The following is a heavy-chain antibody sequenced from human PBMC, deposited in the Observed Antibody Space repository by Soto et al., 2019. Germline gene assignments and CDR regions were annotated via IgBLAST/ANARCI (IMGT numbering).Heavy chain of an antibody. CDR1: GGSISSYY. V-gene: IGHV4-59*01. D-gene: IGHD2-2*01. CDR3: ARAAHTLDIVVVPAAPSPYYFDY. CDR2: IYYSGST. J-gene: IGHJ4*02. Sequence: SETLSLTCTVSGGSISSYYWSWIRQPPGKGLEWIGYIYYSGSTNYNPSLKSRVTISVDTSKNQFSLKLSSVTAADTAVYYWARAAHTLDIVVVPAAPSPYYFDYWGQGTLVTVSS.